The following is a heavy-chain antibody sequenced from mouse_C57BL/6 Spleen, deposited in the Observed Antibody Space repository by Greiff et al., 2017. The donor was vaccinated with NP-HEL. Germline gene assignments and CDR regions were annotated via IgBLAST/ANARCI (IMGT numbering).Heavy chain of an antibody. CDR2: IWSGGRT. CDR1: GFSLTSYG. D-gene: IGHD2-1*01. J-gene: IGHJ4*01. Sequence: QVQLQQSGPGLVQPSQSLSITCTVSGFSLTSYGVHWVRQSPGKGLEWLGVIWSGGRTDYNAAFISRLSISKDNSKSQVFFKMNNLQADDTAIYYCARSNYDAMDYWGQGTSVTVSS. V-gene: IGHV2-2*01. CDR3: ARSNYDAMDY.